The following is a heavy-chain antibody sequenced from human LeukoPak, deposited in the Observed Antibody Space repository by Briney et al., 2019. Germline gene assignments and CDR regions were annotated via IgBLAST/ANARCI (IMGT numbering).Heavy chain of an antibody. J-gene: IGHJ5*02. D-gene: IGHD2-2*02. CDR2: IYYSGST. Sequence: SETLSLTCTVSGYSISSGYYWGWIRQPPGKGLEWIGSIYYSGSTYYNPSLKGRVTISVDTSKNQFSLKLSSVTAADTAVYYCARHYPYCSSTSCYKVSWFDPWGQGTLVTVSS. CDR1: GYSISSGYY. CDR3: ARHYPYCSSTSCYKVSWFDP. V-gene: IGHV4-38-2*02.